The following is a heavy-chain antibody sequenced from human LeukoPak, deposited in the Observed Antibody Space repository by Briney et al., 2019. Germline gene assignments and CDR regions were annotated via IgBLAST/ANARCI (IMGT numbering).Heavy chain of an antibody. CDR1: DDSFSSHY. CDR3: ARDLVTVTKGFDI. Sequence: PSESLSVTCAVSDDSFSSHYWTWIRQPPGKGLEWIWYISCIGSTHYNPSLKSRVTISIDTSKNQFSLKLSSVTAADTAVYYCARDLVTVTKGFDIWGQGTMVSVSS. CDR2: ISCIGST. V-gene: IGHV4-59*11. D-gene: IGHD4-17*01. J-gene: IGHJ3*02.